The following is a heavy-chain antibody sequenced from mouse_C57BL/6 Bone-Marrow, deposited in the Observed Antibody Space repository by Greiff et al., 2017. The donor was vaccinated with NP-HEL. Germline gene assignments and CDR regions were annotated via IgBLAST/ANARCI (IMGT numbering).Heavy chain of an antibody. CDR1: GYTFTSYW. V-gene: IGHV1-55*01. CDR2: IYPGSGST. Sequence: VQLQQPGAELVKPGASVKMSCKASGYTFTSYWITWVKQRPGQGLEWIGDIYPGSGSTKYNEKFKSKATLTVDTSSSTAYLQLSSLTSEDSAVYYCARFWFYYAMDYWGQGTSVTVSS. D-gene: IGHD2-2*01. CDR3: ARFWFYYAMDY. J-gene: IGHJ4*01.